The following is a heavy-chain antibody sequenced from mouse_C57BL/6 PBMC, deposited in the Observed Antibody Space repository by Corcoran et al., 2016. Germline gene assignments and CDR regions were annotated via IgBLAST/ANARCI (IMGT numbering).Heavy chain of an antibody. D-gene: IGHD2-2*01. Sequence: QIQLVQSGPELKKPGETVKISCKASGYTFTTYGMSWVKQAPGKGLKWMGWINTYSGVPTYADDFKGRFAFSLETSASTAHLQINNLKNEDTATYFCARRDYGYDPLYAMDYWGQGTSVTVSS. V-gene: IGHV9-3*01. J-gene: IGHJ4*01. CDR2: INTYSGVP. CDR3: ARRDYGYDPLYAMDY. CDR1: GYTFTTYG.